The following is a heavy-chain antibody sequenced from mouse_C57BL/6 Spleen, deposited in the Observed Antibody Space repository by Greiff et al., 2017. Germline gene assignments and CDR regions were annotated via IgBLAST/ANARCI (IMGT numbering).Heavy chain of an antibody. D-gene: IGHD2-4*01. V-gene: IGHV1-15*01. CDR3: TRCYDYASAWFAY. CDR1: GYTFTDYE. CDR2: IDPETGGT. J-gene: IGHJ3*01. Sequence: QVQLQQSGAELVRPGASVTLSCKASGYTFTDYEMHWVKQTPVHGLEWIGAIDPETGGTAYNQKFKGKAILTADKSSSTAYMELRSLTSEDSAVYYCTRCYDYASAWFAYWGQGTLVTVSA.